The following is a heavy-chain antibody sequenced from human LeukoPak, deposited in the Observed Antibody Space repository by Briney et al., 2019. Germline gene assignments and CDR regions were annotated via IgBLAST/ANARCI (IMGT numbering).Heavy chain of an antibody. CDR1: GFTFSSYS. CDR2: ISSSSTI. D-gene: IGHD6-13*01. J-gene: IGHJ4*02. CDR3: ARYSIAAAGSFDY. V-gene: IGHV3-48*01. Sequence: GGSLRLSCAASGFTFSSYSMNWVRQAPGKGLEWVSYISSSSTIYYADSVKGRFTISRDNSKNTLYLQVNSLRAEDTAVYYCARYSIAAAGSFDYWGQGTLVTVSS.